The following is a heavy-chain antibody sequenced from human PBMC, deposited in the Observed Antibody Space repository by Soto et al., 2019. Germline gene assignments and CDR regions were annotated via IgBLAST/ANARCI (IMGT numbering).Heavy chain of an antibody. V-gene: IGHV3-30*04. D-gene: IGHD2-21*01. CDR1: GVIIGRYD. CDR3: ARSTHSAVAVSFDF. CDR2: ISRDGSNK. Sequence: GSLRLSCACAGVIIGRYDIHGVRQAPGKGVEWVAVISRDGSNKYYVDSVKGRFTISRDNSKNTLYLQMNSLRDEDTAVYYCARSTHSAVAVSFDFWGQGTLVTVSS. J-gene: IGHJ4*02.